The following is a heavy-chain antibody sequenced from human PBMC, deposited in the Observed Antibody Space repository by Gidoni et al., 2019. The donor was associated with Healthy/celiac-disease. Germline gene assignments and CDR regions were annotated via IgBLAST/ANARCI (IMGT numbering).Heavy chain of an antibody. J-gene: IGHJ3*02. D-gene: IGHD3-10*01. V-gene: IGHV3-49*03. CDR2: IRSKAYGGTT. Sequence: EVQLVESGGGLVQPGRSLRLSCTASGFTFGAYDLSWFRQAPGKGLEWVGFIRSKAYGGTTEYAASVKGRFTISRDDSKSIAYLQMNSLKTEDTAVYYCTRDYKLWRTPPKKNPQAGAFDIWGQGTMVTVSS. CDR3: TRDYKLWRTPPKKNPQAGAFDI. CDR1: GFTFGAYD.